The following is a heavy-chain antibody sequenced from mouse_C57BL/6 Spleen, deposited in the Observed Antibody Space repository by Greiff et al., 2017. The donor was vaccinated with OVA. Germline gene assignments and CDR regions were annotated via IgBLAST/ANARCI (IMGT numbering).Heavy chain of an antibody. CDR2: IRNKANGYTT. CDR1: GFTFTDYY. D-gene: IGHD2-4*01. V-gene: IGHV7-3*01. CDR3: ARGYYDYSWFAY. J-gene: IGHJ3*01. Sequence: EVMLVESGGGLVQPGGSLSLSCAASGFTFTDYYMSWVRQPPGKALEWLGFIRNKANGYTTEYSASVKGRFTISRDNSQSILYLQMNALRAEDSATYYCARGYYDYSWFAYWGQGTLVTVSA.